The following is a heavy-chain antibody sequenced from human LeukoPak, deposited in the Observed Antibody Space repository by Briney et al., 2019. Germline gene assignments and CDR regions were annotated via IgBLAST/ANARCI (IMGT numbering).Heavy chain of an antibody. V-gene: IGHV3-23*01. Sequence: GGSLRLSCAASGFTFSSYAMSWVRQAPGKGLEWVSAISGSGGSTYYADSVKGRFTISRDNSKNTLYLQMNSLQTEDTAVYYCVTEGGSGWYGQFDCWGQGTLVTVSS. J-gene: IGHJ4*02. CDR1: GFTFSSYA. CDR2: ISGSGGST. D-gene: IGHD6-19*01. CDR3: VTEGGSGWYGQFDC.